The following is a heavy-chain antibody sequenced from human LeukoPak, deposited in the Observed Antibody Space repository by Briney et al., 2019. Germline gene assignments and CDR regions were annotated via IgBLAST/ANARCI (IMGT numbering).Heavy chain of an antibody. D-gene: IGHD3-10*01. CDR3: ATVRRMYMVRRVPQFDS. CDR1: GYTLTELS. V-gene: IGHV1-24*01. Sequence: ASVKVSCKVSGYTLTELSMHWVRQAPGKGLEWMGGFDPEDGETIYAQKFQGRVTMTEDTSTDTAYMELSSLRSEDTAVYYCATVRRMYMVRRVPQFDSGGKGTLVTVSS. CDR2: FDPEDGET. J-gene: IGHJ4*02.